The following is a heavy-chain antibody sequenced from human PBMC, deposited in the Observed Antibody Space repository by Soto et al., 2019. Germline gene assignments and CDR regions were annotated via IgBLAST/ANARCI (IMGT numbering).Heavy chain of an antibody. CDR1: GYTFTSYA. J-gene: IGHJ4*02. V-gene: IGHV1-3*01. CDR3: ARGCSGGACYGLEF. Sequence: QVQLVQSGAEVKKTGASVRVSCKASGYTFTSYAIHWVRQAPGQGLEWMGWINAATGMTKYSQKFQGRVTISRDTSANTMFMELSSLTSEDTAVYYCARGCSGGACYGLEFWGQGSLVTVST. D-gene: IGHD2-15*01. CDR2: INAATGMT.